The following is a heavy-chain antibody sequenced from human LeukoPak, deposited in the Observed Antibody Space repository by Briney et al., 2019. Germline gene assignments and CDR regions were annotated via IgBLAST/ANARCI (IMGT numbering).Heavy chain of an antibody. J-gene: IGHJ5*02. CDR3: AKTDLYDRNWFDP. V-gene: IGHV3-21*01. Sequence: PGGSLRLSCAGSGFTFSSYSMNWVRQAPGKGLEWVSSISGSSIYIYYSDSVKGRFTISRDNAKNSLSLQMNSLRAEDTAVYYCAKTDLYDRNWFDPWGQGTLVTVSS. CDR1: GFTFSSYS. CDR2: ISGSSIYI. D-gene: IGHD3-16*01.